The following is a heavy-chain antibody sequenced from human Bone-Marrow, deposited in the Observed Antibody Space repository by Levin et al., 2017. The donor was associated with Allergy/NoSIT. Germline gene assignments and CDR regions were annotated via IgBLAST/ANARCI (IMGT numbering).Heavy chain of an antibody. CDR1: GFTFSNYA. J-gene: IGHJ4*02. Sequence: GGSLRLSCAASGFTFSNYAMTWVHQAPGQGLEWVASISDSGFSQYYSDSVKGRFTISRDNSKNTLYLHMSSLRADDTAGYYCANDDKDYGDYYCDYWGQGTLVAVSS. V-gene: IGHV3-23*01. D-gene: IGHD4-17*01. CDR2: ISDSGFSQ. CDR3: ANDDKDYGDYYCDY.